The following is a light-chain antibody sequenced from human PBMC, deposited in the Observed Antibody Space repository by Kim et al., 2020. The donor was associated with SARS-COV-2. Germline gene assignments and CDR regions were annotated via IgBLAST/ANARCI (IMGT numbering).Light chain of an antibody. Sequence: DIQLTQSPSFLSASVGDRVTITCRASQDIGSHLAWYQQKPGKAPYLLIYSASTLQSGVPSRFIGSGSGAGFTLTITTLQPEDFATYYCQQLNSYPRTFGQGTKVDIK. J-gene: IGKJ1*01. CDR3: QQLNSYPRT. CDR1: QDIGSH. V-gene: IGKV1-9*01. CDR2: SAS.